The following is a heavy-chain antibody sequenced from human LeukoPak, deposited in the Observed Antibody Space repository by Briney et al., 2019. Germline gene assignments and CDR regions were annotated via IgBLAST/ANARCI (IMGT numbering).Heavy chain of an antibody. V-gene: IGHV3-64*01. Sequence: PGGSLRLSCAASGFTFSNYAMHWVRQAPGKGLEYVSAISASGGSTYYAKSMKGRFTISRDNSKNTLYLQMGSLRAEDMGVYFCARVSRSIASYGTDVWGQGTTVTVSS. CDR3: ARVSRSIASYGTDV. CDR2: ISASGGST. J-gene: IGHJ6*02. CDR1: GFTFSNYA.